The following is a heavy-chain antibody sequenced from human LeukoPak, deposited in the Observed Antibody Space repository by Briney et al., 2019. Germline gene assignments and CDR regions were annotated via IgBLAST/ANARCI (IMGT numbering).Heavy chain of an antibody. J-gene: IGHJ4*02. D-gene: IGHD6-19*01. CDR3: ARGGGSGWGVGVVEEY. V-gene: IGHV3-7*01. CDR2: INQDGGAK. CDR1: GFIFSNYW. Sequence: GGSLRLSCAASGFIFSNYWMSWVRQAPGKGLEWVANINQDGGAKYYVDSLKGRFTISRDNIEKSLYLQLNSLRAEDTAVYYCARGGGSGWGVGVVEEYWGQGTLVTVSS.